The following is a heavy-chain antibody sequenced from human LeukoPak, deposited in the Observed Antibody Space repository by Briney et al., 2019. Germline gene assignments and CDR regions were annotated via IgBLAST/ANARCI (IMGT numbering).Heavy chain of an antibody. D-gene: IGHD6-6*01. Sequence: GGSLRLSCAASGSTFSDYYMSWIRQAPGKGLEWVSYISSSGSTIYYADSVKGRFTISRDNAKNSLYLQMNSLRAEDTAVYYCARGGFFIAARPHDAFDIWGQGTMVTVSS. CDR3: ARGGFFIAARPHDAFDI. V-gene: IGHV3-11*01. CDR2: ISSSGSTI. J-gene: IGHJ3*02. CDR1: GSTFSDYY.